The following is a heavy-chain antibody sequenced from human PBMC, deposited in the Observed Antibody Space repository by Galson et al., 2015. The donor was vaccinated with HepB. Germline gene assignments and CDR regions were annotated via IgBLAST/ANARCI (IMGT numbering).Heavy chain of an antibody. V-gene: IGHV1-18*04. Sequence: SVKVSCKASGYTFTSYGISWVRQAPGQGLEWMGWISAYNGNTNYAQKLQGRVTMTTDTSTSTAYMELRSLRSDDTAVYYCARDLLRTEYSRGPTPFDYWGQGTLVTVSS. J-gene: IGHJ4*02. CDR1: GYTFTSYG. CDR3: ARDLLRTEYSRGPTPFDY. CDR2: ISAYNGNT. D-gene: IGHD3-22*01.